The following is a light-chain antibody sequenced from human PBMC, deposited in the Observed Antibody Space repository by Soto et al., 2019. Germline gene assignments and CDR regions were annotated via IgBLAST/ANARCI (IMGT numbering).Light chain of an antibody. J-gene: IGKJ1*01. Sequence: DIQLTQSPSSVSASVGDRVTITCRASQAIGDRLAWFQQKPGRAPRHLMQFASTLLRGVPSRFSRSGSGTDFILTINSLQAEDFATYYCLQAQTFPRTFGQGTRVE. CDR2: FAS. V-gene: IGKV1-12*01. CDR1: QAIGDR. CDR3: LQAQTFPRT.